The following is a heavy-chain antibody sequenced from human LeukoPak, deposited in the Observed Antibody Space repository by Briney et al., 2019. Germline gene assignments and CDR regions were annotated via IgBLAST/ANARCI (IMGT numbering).Heavy chain of an antibody. J-gene: IGHJ6*03. D-gene: IGHD2-15*01. CDR1: EFTFSDYY. CDR3: ARLVVVAATGGYYMDV. CDR2: ISSSGSTI. Sequence: GGSLRLSCAASEFTFSDYYMSWIRQAPGKGLEWVSYISSSGSTIYYADSVKGRFTISRDNAKNSLYLQMNSLRAEDTAVYYCARLVVVAATGGYYMDVWGKGTTVTVSS. V-gene: IGHV3-11*01.